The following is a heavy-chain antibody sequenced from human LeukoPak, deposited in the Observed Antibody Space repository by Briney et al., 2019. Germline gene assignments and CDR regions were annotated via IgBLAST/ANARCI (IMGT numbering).Heavy chain of an antibody. Sequence: PGGSLRLSCAASGFTFSSYSMNWVGQAPGKGLEWVSSISSSSSYIYYADSVKGRLTISRDNAKNSLYLQMNSLRAEDTAVYYCARDSDDYEGFDYWGQGTLVTVSS. CDR3: ARDSDDYEGFDY. J-gene: IGHJ4*02. V-gene: IGHV3-21*01. D-gene: IGHD3-16*01. CDR2: ISSSSSYI. CDR1: GFTFSSYS.